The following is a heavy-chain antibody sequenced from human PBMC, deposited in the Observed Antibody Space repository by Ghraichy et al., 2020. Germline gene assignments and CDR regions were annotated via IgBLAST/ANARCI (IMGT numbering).Heavy chain of an antibody. CDR3: ARTAAWTLNDGFDL. J-gene: IGHJ3*01. D-gene: IGHD3/OR15-3a*01. V-gene: IGHV3-33*01. CDR1: GFTFRSHA. Sequence: GGSLRLSCAASGFTFRSHAFHWVRQAPGKGLEWVARIWFNDGENQQYADSAKGRFTISRDNARNTVDLQTDNLRGDDTAVYYCARTAAWTLNDGFDLWGQGTMVTVSA. CDR2: IWFNDGENQ.